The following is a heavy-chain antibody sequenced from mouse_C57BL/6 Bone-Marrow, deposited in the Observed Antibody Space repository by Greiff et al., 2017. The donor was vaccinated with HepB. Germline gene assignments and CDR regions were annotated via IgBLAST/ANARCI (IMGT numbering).Heavy chain of an antibody. Sequence: EVQVVESGGGLVQSGRSLRLSCATSGFTFSDFYMEWVRQAPGKGLEWIAASRNKANDYTTEYSASVKGRFIVSRDTSQSILYLQMNALRAEDTAIYYCARDVYGSTPYAMDYWGQGTSVTVSS. V-gene: IGHV7-1*01. J-gene: IGHJ4*01. CDR3: ARDVYGSTPYAMDY. CDR1: GFTFSDFY. CDR2: SRNKANDYTT. D-gene: IGHD2-2*01.